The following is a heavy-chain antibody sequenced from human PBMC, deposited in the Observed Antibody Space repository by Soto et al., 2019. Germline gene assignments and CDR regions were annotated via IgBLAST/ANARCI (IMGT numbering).Heavy chain of an antibody. D-gene: IGHD2-21*02. CDR1: GGSISGYY. V-gene: IGHV4-59*01. CDR3: ARDLWGYCGTDCYPLDV. CDR2: MYNTGST. J-gene: IGHJ6*02. Sequence: PSETLSLTCTVSGGSISGYYWSWIRQPPGKGLEWIGYMYNTGSTVYNPSFKSRVTISVDTSKNQFSLKLNSVTAADTAVYYCARDLWGYCGTDCYPLDVWVQGTTVT.